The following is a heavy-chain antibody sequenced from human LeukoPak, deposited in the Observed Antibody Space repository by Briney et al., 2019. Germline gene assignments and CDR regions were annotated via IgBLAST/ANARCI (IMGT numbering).Heavy chain of an antibody. V-gene: IGHV3-30*02. Sequence: PGGSLRLSCAASGFTFSNYDMHWVRQAPGKGLEWVAFIRYDGGNKYYADSVKGRFTIARDNSKNTLYLQMDSLRAEDTAVYYCAKDRYNGGYGGWVYFDYWGQGTLVTVSS. J-gene: IGHJ4*02. CDR2: IRYDGGNK. D-gene: IGHD1-26*01. CDR3: AKDRYNGGYGGWVYFDY. CDR1: GFTFSNYD.